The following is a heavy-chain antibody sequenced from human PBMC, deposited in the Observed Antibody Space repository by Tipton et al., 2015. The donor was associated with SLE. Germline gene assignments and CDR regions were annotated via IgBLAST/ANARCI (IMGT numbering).Heavy chain of an antibody. D-gene: IGHD3-3*01. V-gene: IGHV4-30-2*06. CDR2: IYPSGSS. CDR3: ATSLKVQGIFFDF. J-gene: IGHJ4*02. CDR1: GGSISSGSYA. Sequence: TLSLTCAVSGGSISSGSYAWNWIRQSPGKGLEWIGYIYPSGSSHYSPSFKSRLTISVDSSRNEISLMLSSVTAADTPVYYCATSLKVQGIFFDFWGQGTLVTVSS.